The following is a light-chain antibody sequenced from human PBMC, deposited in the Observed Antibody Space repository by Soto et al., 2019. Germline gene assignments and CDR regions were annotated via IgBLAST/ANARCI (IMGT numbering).Light chain of an antibody. CDR2: EVT. V-gene: IGLV2-8*01. CDR3: SSYAASNNFYFV. Sequence: QSVLTQPPSASGSPGQSVTISCTGTRSDVGGYNYVSWYQPYPGRAPKLMIYEVTKRPSGVPDRFSGSKSGNTASLTVSGLQAEDEADYYCSSYAASNNFYFVFGGGTKLTVL. CDR1: RSDVGGYNY. J-gene: IGLJ3*02.